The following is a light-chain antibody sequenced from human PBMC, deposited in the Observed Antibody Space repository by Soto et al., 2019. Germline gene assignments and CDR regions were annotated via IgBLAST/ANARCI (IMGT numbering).Light chain of an antibody. CDR1: SGHSTYA. CDR2: LNSDGSH. V-gene: IGLV4-69*01. J-gene: IGLJ2*01. CDR3: QTWDTDIHVV. Sequence: QLVLTQSPSASASLGASVKLTCTLSSGHSTYAIAWHQQQPEKGPRYLMNLNSDGSHTKGDGIPDRFSGSSSGAERYLTISSLQSEDEADYYCQTWDTDIHVVFGGGTKLTVL.